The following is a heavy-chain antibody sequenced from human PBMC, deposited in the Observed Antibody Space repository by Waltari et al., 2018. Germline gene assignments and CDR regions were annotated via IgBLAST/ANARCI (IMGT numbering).Heavy chain of an antibody. V-gene: IGHV3-48*02. Sequence: EVLLVESGGGLVLPGGSLRLACAASGFTFGDFRMNWVRQGPEKGVEWVAYISSSSSTTFYADSGEGRFSISRDNAKNSLYLQMNSLRDEDTAVYYCVRDRHGDYLRYFDSWGQGNLVTVSS. CDR2: ISSSSSTT. D-gene: IGHD4-17*01. CDR1: GFTFGDFR. CDR3: VRDRHGDYLRYFDS. J-gene: IGHJ4*02.